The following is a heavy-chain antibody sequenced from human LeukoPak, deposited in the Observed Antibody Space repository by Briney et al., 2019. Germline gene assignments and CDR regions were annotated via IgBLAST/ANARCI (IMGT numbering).Heavy chain of an antibody. J-gene: IGHJ5*02. Sequence: SGPTLVNPTQTLTLTCTFSGFSLSTSGVGVGWIRQPPGKALEWLALIYWNDDKRYSPSLKSRLTITKDTSKNQVVLTMTNMDPVDTATYYCAHRGYCGGDCRKFPANWFDPWGQGTLVTVSS. D-gene: IGHD2-21*02. V-gene: IGHV2-5*01. CDR2: IYWNDDK. CDR3: AHRGYCGGDCRKFPANWFDP. CDR1: GFSLSTSGVG.